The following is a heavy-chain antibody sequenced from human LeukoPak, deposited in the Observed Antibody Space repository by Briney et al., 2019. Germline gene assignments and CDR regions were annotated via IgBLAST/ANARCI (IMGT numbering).Heavy chain of an antibody. CDR3: ARDQGSGWYYGYFDY. Sequence: ASVKVSCKASGGAFSSYAISWVRQAPGQGLEWMGGIIPIFGTANYAQKFQGRVTITADESTSTAYMELSSLRSEDTAVYYCARDQGSGWYYGYFDYWGQGTLVTVSS. J-gene: IGHJ4*02. D-gene: IGHD6-19*01. CDR2: IIPIFGTA. V-gene: IGHV1-69*13. CDR1: GGAFSSYA.